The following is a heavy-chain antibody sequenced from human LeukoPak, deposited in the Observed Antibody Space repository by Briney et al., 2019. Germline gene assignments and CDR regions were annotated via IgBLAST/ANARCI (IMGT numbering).Heavy chain of an antibody. J-gene: IGHJ4*02. CDR3: TRLAVAAPGY. Sequence: GGSLRLSCAASGFTVSSNYMSWVRQAPGKGLEWVSVIYSGGSTYYADSVKGRFTISRDNSKNTLYLQMNSLKTEDTAVYYCTRLAVAAPGYWGQGTLVTVSS. D-gene: IGHD6-19*01. CDR1: GFTVSSNY. V-gene: IGHV3-53*01. CDR2: IYSGGST.